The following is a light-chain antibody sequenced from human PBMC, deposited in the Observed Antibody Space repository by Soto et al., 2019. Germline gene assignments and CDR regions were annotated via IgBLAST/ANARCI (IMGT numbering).Light chain of an antibody. V-gene: IGLV2-8*01. CDR3: SSFARSNTLL. CDR2: EVT. J-gene: IGLJ2*01. Sequence: QSALTQPPSASGSPGQSVTISCTGTSNDIGAYDYVSWYQLHPGKAPKLMIFEVTKRPSGVPDRFSGSRSGNTASLTVSGLQADDEAAYYCSSFARSNTLLFGGGTKLTVL. CDR1: SNDIGAYDY.